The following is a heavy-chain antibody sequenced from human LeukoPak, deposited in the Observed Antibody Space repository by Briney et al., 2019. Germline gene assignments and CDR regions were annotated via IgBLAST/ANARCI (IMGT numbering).Heavy chain of an antibody. J-gene: IGHJ4*02. D-gene: IGHD3-22*01. Sequence: PGGSLRLSCAASGFTFDDYAMHWVRRAPGKGLEWVSGISWNSGSIGYADSVKGRFTISRDNAKNSLYLQMNSLRAEDTALYYCAKDGGIDYYDSSGYCLDYWGQGTLVTVSS. CDR3: AKDGGIDYYDSSGYCLDY. CDR2: ISWNSGSI. V-gene: IGHV3-9*01. CDR1: GFTFDDYA.